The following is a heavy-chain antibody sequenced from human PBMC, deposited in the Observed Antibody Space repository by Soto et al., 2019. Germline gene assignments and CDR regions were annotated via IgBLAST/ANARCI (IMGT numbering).Heavy chain of an antibody. CDR2: IKATAYGGTT. V-gene: IGHV3-15*01. CDR3: ATDDTSGYYFQA. D-gene: IGHD3-22*01. J-gene: IGHJ4*02. CDR1: SFTFHYAW. Sequence: GGSLRLSCAASSFTFHYAWMSWVRQAPGKGLEWVGRIKATAYGGTTDYAASVKGRFVISRDDSKDMLYLQMNSLKREDTARYYCATDDTSGYYFQAWGLGTLVTVSS.